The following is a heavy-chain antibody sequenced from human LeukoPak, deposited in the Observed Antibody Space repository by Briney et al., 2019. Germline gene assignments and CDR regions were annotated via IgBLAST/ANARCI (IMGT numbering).Heavy chain of an antibody. CDR1: EFTFSSYW. CDR2: IKQDGGQI. Sequence: GSLRLSCAASEFTFSSYWMSWVRQAPGKGLEWVANIKQDGGQIYYLESVKGRFTVSRDNAKNSLYLQMNSLRAEDTAVYYCARLGARQMLEYWGQGTLVTVSS. V-gene: IGHV3-7*01. D-gene: IGHD4-17*01. J-gene: IGHJ4*02. CDR3: ARLGARQMLEY.